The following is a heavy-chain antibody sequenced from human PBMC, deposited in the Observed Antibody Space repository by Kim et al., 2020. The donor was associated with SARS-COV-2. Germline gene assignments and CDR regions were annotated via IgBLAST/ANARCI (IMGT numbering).Heavy chain of an antibody. CDR3: AKDDKVRLLDY. CDR1: GFTFSSYG. D-gene: IGHD2-21*02. J-gene: IGHJ4*02. CDR2: ISYDGSNK. V-gene: IGHV3-30*18. Sequence: GGSLRLSCAASGFTFSSYGMHWVRQAPGKGLEWVAVISYDGSNKYYADSVKGRFTISRDNSKNTLYLQMNSLRAEDTAVYYCAKDDKVRLLDYWGQGTLVTVSS.